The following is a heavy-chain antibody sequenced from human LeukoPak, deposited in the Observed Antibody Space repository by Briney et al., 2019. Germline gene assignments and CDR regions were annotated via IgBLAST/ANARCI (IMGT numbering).Heavy chain of an antibody. CDR3: ARRTDSGWKWFGP. Sequence: GESLEISCEASGYRFTSFWIGWVRQMPGKGLEWVGVIHPGEYERRYSPSFEGQVTISADKSISTAYMQWSSLKASDTAMYYCARRTDSGWKWFGPWGQGTLVTVSS. J-gene: IGHJ5*02. CDR2: IHPGEYER. V-gene: IGHV5-51*01. CDR1: GYRFTSFW. D-gene: IGHD6-25*01.